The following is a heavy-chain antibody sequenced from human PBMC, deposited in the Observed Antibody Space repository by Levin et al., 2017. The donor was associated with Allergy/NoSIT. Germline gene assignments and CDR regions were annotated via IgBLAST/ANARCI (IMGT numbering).Heavy chain of an antibody. J-gene: IGHJ4*02. CDR3: ATRLQVLGATFFDY. V-gene: IGHV3-48*01. Sequence: GGSLRLSCAASGITFSDYIMNWVRQAPGKGLEWVSYISSTSKTIHYVDSVKGRFTISRDNAKNSLYLQMNSLRAEDTAVYYCATRLQVLGATFFDYWGQGTLVTVSS. CDR1: GITFSDYI. CDR2: ISSTSKTI. D-gene: IGHD2-15*01.